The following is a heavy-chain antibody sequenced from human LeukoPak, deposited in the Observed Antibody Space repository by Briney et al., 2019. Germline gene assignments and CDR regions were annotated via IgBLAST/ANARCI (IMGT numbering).Heavy chain of an antibody. CDR1: GGSISSYY. D-gene: IGHD3-9*01. CDR3: ARGSGYGILTGYFDY. Sequence: ASETLSLTCTVSGGSISSYYWSWIRQPPGKGLEWIGYIYYSGSTNYNPSLKSRVTISVDTSKNQFSLKLSSVTAADTAVYYCARGSGYGILTGYFDYWGQGTLVTVSS. V-gene: IGHV4-59*01. CDR2: IYYSGST. J-gene: IGHJ4*02.